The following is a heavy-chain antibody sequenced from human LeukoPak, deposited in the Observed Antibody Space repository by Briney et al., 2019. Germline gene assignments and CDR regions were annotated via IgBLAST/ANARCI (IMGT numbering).Heavy chain of an antibody. D-gene: IGHD6-13*01. CDR1: GGSFSGYY. CDR2: INHSGST. J-gene: IGHJ4*02. V-gene: IGHV4-34*01. Sequence: PSETLSLTCAVYGGSFSGYYWSWIRQPPGKGLEWIGEINHSGSTNYNPSLKSRVTISVDTSKNQFSLKLSSVTAADTAVYYCARGLGSSSWYGSPFDYWGQGTLVTVPS. CDR3: ARGLGSSSWYGSPFDY.